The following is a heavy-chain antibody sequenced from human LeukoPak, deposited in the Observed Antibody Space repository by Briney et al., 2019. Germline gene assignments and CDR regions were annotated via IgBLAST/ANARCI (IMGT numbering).Heavy chain of an antibody. D-gene: IGHD5-18*01. CDR1: GGSISSYY. CDR2: IYYSGST. J-gene: IGHJ6*03. V-gene: IGHV4-59*01. Sequence: SETLSLTCTVSGGSISSYYWSWIRQPPGKGLEWIGYIYYSGSTNYNPSLKSRVTISVDTSKNQFSLKLSSVTAADTAVYYCARGSGYSYELYYYYYMDVWGKGTTVTISS. CDR3: ARGSGYSYELYYYYYMDV.